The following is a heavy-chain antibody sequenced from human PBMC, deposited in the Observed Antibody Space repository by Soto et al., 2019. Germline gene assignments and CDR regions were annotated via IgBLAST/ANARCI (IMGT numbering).Heavy chain of an antibody. D-gene: IGHD3-22*01. J-gene: IGHJ2*01. CDR1: GGSISSSSYY. CDR2: IYYSGGT. V-gene: IGHV4-39*01. CDR3: AWGATYYYDSSGYYYLGDWYFDL. Sequence: QLQLQESGPGLVKPSETLSLTCTVSGGSISSSSYYWGWIRQPPGKGLEWIGSIYYSGGTYYNPSLKSRVTIAGDTSKNQFSLKLSSVTAADTAVYYCAWGATYYYDSSGYYYLGDWYFDLWGRGTLVTVSS.